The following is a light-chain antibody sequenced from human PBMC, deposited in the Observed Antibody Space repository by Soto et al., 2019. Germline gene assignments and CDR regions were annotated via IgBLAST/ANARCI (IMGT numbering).Light chain of an antibody. J-gene: IGKJ1*01. CDR3: QQYYSWRT. CDR2: AAS. CDR1: QTISSK. V-gene: IGKV3-15*01. Sequence: EIVMTQSPSTLSVSPGESATLSCRASQTISSKLAWYQQKPGQAPRLLIYAASTRATGIPARVSGSGSGTNFTLTISSLQSEDFAVYYWQQYYSWRTFGQGTRVDIK.